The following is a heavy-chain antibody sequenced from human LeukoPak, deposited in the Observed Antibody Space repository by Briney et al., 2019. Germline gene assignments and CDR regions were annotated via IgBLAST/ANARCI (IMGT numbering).Heavy chain of an antibody. D-gene: IGHD3-3*01. V-gene: IGHV4-39*07. CDR3: ARGGGTYYDFWSGYPSFDY. Sequence: SETLSLTCTVSGGSISSSSYYWGWIRQPPGKGLEWIGSIYYSGSTYYNPSLLSRVTISVDTSKNQFSLKLSSVTAADTAVYYCARGGGTYYDFWSGYPSFDYWGQGTLVTVSS. CDR1: GGSISSSSYY. J-gene: IGHJ4*02. CDR2: IYYSGST.